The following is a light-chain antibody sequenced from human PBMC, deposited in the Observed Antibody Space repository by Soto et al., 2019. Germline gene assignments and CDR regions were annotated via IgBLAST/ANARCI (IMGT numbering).Light chain of an antibody. V-gene: IGKV3-20*01. CDR2: GAS. CDR3: QQYGSSSWT. J-gene: IGKJ1*01. CDR1: QSISSSY. Sequence: EIVLTQSXXXLSLCPGNRATLSCRARQSISSSYLAWYQQRPGQAPRLLIYGASSRATGIPDRFSGSGSGTEFTLTISRLEPEDFAVYYCQQYGSSSWTFGQGTKVDIK.